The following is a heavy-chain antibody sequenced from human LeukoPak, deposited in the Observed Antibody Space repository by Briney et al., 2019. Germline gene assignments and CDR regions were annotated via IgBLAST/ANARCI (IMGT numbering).Heavy chain of an antibody. CDR1: GLNLNCYG. CDR3: ASIFLWYVGDY. CDR2: ISASGSST. V-gene: IGHV3-23*01. Sequence: GGPLRLLCRASGLNLNCYGMLGLRQAPGGGLEGFSAISASGSSTYYADSVKGRFTISRDNSKNSLYLQMNSLRAEDTAVYYCASIFLWYVGDYWGQGTLVTVSS. D-gene: IGHD3-10*01. J-gene: IGHJ4*02.